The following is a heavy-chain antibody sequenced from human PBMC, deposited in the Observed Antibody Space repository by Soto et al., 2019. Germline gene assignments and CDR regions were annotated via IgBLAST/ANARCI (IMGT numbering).Heavy chain of an antibody. D-gene: IGHD3-3*02. Sequence: GESLKISCQASGYDFSTYCISWVRQMPGKGLEWMGRIDPSDFYNNYRPSFQGHVTISVDKSINTVYLQWSSLKASDTAMYYCARNRAVGLHYKHGMDVWGPGTALTVS. CDR3: ARNRAVGLHYKHGMDV. V-gene: IGHV5-10-1*01. CDR1: GYDFSTYC. CDR2: IDPSDFYN. J-gene: IGHJ6*02.